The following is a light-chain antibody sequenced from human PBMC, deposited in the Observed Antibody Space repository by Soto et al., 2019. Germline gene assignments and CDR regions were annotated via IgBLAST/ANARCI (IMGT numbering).Light chain of an antibody. CDR2: GAF. CDR1: HSVSSN. J-gene: IGKJ5*01. CDR3: HHRSTWPPALT. Sequence: EVVMTQSPATLSVSPGERATFSCMARHSVSSNDLACYRQKPDPAPRPLIYGAFKRATGIPARYSGSGSGTDSALTISSREPEDSAVYYCHHRSTWPPALTFGQGTRLEI. V-gene: IGKV3-11*01.